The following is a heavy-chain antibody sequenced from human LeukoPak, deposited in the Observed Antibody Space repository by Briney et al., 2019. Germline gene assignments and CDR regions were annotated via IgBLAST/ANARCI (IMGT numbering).Heavy chain of an antibody. CDR3: ARDPCHGALDY. CDR2: IKQDGTEE. J-gene: IGHJ4*02. Sequence: GGSLRLSCVASGFTFSSSWMSWVRRAPGKGLEWVANIKQDGTEEYYVDSVRGRFSISKDNAKNSLYLQMNSLRAEDTAVYYCARDPCHGALDYWGQGALVTISS. V-gene: IGHV3-7*03. CDR1: GFTFSSSW. D-gene: IGHD2-2*01.